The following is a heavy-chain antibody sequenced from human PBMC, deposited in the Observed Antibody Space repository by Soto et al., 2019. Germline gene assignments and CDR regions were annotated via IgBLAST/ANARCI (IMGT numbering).Heavy chain of an antibody. V-gene: IGHV4-59*01. CDR1: GGSISNYY. J-gene: IGHJ6*02. D-gene: IGHD4-17*01. Sequence: SETLSLTCTVSGGSISNYYWSWIRQPPGKGLEWIGYIYYSGSTNYNPSLKSRVTISVDTSKNQFSLKLNSVTAADAAVYYCARVNYGNYYYYYGMDVWGQGTTVTVSS. CDR2: IYYSGST. CDR3: ARVNYGNYYYYYGMDV.